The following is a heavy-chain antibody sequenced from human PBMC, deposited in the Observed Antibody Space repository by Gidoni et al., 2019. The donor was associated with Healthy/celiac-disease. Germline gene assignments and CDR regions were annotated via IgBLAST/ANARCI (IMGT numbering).Heavy chain of an antibody. CDR3: ARGEENSSGYDAFDI. CDR2: IYTSGST. Sequence: QVQLQESGPGLVKPPQTLSLTCTVSGGSISRGSYYWSWIRQPAGKGLEWIGRIYTSGSTNYNPSLKSRVTISVDTSKNQFSLKLSSVTAADTAVYYCARGEENSSGYDAFDIWGQGTMVTVSS. J-gene: IGHJ3*02. CDR1: GGSISRGSYY. D-gene: IGHD3-22*01. V-gene: IGHV4-61*02.